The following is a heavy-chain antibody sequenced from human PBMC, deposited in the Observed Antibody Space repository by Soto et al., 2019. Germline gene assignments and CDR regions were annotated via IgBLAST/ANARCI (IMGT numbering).Heavy chain of an antibody. CDR2: IIPVFGTA. V-gene: IGHV1-69*12. Sequence: QVQLVQSGAEVKKPGSSVKVSCKASVGTLSNYGVSWERQAPVLGLEWLGGIIPVFGTANYAHKFQGRLTITADESTSTVYMDVSSLRSEDTAVYYCARGDATKIIVTTYYGMDVWGQGTTVTVSS. D-gene: IGHD4-17*01. J-gene: IGHJ6*02. CDR1: VGTLSNYG. CDR3: ARGDATKIIVTTYYGMDV.